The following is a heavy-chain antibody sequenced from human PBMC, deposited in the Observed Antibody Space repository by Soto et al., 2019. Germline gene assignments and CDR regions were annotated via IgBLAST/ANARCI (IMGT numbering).Heavy chain of an antibody. CDR1: GFTFISYG. V-gene: IGHV3-33*01. J-gene: IGHJ6*02. CDR3: AREDYDFWSGYWDYYYYGMDV. CDR2: IWYDGSNK. Sequence: GGSLRLSCAASGFTFISYGMHWVRQAPGKGLEWVAVIWYDGSNKYYADSVKGRFTISRDNSKNTLYLQMNSLRAEDTAVYYCAREDYDFWSGYWDYYYYGMDVWGQGTTVTVSS. D-gene: IGHD3-3*01.